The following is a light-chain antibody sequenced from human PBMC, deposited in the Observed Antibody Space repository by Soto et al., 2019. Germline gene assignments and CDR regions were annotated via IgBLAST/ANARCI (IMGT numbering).Light chain of an antibody. Sequence: QSALTQPASVSGSPGQSITISCTGTRSDVGRYNYVSWYQQHPGKAPKLLIYEVTYRPSGVSTRFSASKSGSTASLTISGMQAEDEADYYCSSYSTTGGPHVLFGGGTKVTVL. CDR1: RSDVGRYNY. J-gene: IGLJ2*01. CDR3: SSYSTTGGPHVL. CDR2: EVT. V-gene: IGLV2-14*01.